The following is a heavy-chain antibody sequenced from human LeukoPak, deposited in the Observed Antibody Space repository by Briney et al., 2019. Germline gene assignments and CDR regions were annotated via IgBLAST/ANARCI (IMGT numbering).Heavy chain of an antibody. CDR1: GYTFTSYY. D-gene: IGHD2-2*01. Sequence: ASVKVSCKASGYTFTSYYMHWVRQAPGQGLEWMGIINPSGGSTSYAQKFQGRVTMTRDTSTSAVYMELSSLRSEDTAVYYCARAVVPAAKFDYWGQGTLVTVSS. V-gene: IGHV1-46*01. J-gene: IGHJ4*02. CDR3: ARAVVPAAKFDY. CDR2: INPSGGST.